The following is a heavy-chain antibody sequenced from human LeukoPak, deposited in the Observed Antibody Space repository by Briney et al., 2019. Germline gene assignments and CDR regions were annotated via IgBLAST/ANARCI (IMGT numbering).Heavy chain of an antibody. V-gene: IGHV3-23*01. D-gene: IGHD1-26*01. CDR2: ISGSGGDT. Sequence: GGSLRLSCAASGFTFSNSLMTWVRQAPGKGPEWVSAISGSGGDTYYADSVKGRFTISRDNSKNTLYLQMNSLRAEDTAVYYCAKKGATTGDFDYWGQGTLVTVSS. J-gene: IGHJ4*02. CDR1: GFTFSNSL. CDR3: AKKGATTGDFDY.